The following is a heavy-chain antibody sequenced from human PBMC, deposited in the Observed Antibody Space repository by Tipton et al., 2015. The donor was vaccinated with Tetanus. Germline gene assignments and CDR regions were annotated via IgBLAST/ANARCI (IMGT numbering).Heavy chain of an antibody. CDR3: ASEAAPVFEN. CDR2: INPDGSVK. D-gene: IGHD6-13*01. Sequence: SLRLSCAASGFSFSSYWMSWVRQAPGKGLEWVANINPDGSVKFYVDSVKGRFTVSRDNARSTLYLQINSLRGEDTAAYYCASEAAPVFENWGQGTLVTVSS. J-gene: IGHJ4*02. V-gene: IGHV3-7*01. CDR1: GFSFSSYW.